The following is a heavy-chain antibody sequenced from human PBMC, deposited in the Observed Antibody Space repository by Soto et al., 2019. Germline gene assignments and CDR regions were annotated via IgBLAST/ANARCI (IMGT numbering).Heavy chain of an antibody. Sequence: SETLSLTCTVSGGSISSYYWSWIRQPPGKGLELIGYIYYSGSTNYNPSLKSRVNISVDTSKNQFSLKLSSVTAADTAVYYCARAPGWYDFWSGYSTIDAFDIWGQGTMVTVSS. CDR3: ARAPGWYDFWSGYSTIDAFDI. J-gene: IGHJ3*02. CDR2: IYYSGST. V-gene: IGHV4-59*01. CDR1: GGSISSYY. D-gene: IGHD3-3*01.